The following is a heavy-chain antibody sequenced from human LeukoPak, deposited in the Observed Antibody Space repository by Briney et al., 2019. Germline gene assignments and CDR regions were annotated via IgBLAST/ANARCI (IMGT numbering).Heavy chain of an antibody. CDR2: IRYDGSNK. V-gene: IGHV3-30*02. D-gene: IGHD1-26*01. Sequence: TGGSLRLSCAASGFTFSSYGMHWVRQAPGKGLEWVAFIRYDGSNKYYADSVKGRFTISRDNSKNTLYLQMNSLRAEDTAVYYCAKGSGSYRYYFDYWGQGTLVTVSS. J-gene: IGHJ4*02. CDR1: GFTFSSYG. CDR3: AKGSGSYRYYFDY.